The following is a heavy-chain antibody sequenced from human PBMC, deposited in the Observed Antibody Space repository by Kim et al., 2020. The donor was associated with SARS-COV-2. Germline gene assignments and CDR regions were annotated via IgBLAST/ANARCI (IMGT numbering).Heavy chain of an antibody. CDR2: INHSGST. J-gene: IGHJ6*02. CDR1: GGSFSGYY. D-gene: IGHD7-27*01. CDR3: ARWLMNWGGLGYYYYGMDV. V-gene: IGHV4-34*01. Sequence: SETLSLTCAVYGGSFSGYYWSWIRQPPGKGLEWIGEINHSGSTNYNPSLKSRVTISVDTSKNQFSLKLSSVTAADTAVYYCARWLMNWGGLGYYYYGMDVWGQGTTVTVSS.